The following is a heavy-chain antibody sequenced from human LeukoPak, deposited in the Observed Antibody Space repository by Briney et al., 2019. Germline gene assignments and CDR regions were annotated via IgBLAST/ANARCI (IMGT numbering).Heavy chain of an antibody. CDR3: AKASRFGELSSHDAFDI. D-gene: IGHD3-10*01. J-gene: IGHJ3*02. Sequence: GGSLRLSCAASGFTFDDYAMHWVRQAPGKGLEWVSGISWNSGSIGYADSVKGRFTISRDNAKNSLYLQMNSLRAEDMALYYCAKASRFGELSSHDAFDIWGQGTMVTVSS. CDR2: ISWNSGSI. CDR1: GFTFDDYA. V-gene: IGHV3-9*03.